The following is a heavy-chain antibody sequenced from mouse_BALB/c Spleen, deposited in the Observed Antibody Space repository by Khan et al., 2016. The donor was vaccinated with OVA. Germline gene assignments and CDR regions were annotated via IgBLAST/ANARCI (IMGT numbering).Heavy chain of an antibody. CDR2: IYPYNDDT. J-gene: IGHJ4*01. CDR1: GFTFADYV. CDR3: GRSATDYYAVDY. D-gene: IGHD1-1*01. Sequence: VQLQQPGPELVKPGASVRMSCKASGFTFADYVMHWVRQKPGQGLEWIGYIYPYNDDTESTERFKGKATLTLDKSSSTAYMDLTSLTSADSAVDYGGRSATDYYAVDYWGQGTSVTVSA. V-gene: IGHV1S136*01.